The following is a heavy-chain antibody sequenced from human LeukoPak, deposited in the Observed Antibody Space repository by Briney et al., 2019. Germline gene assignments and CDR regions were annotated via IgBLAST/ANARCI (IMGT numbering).Heavy chain of an antibody. Sequence: GRSLRLSCAASGFTFSSYAMHWVRQAPGKGLEWVAFISYDGSNKYYADSVKGRFTISRDNSKNTLYLQMNSLRAEDTAVYYCARDPSNYRLGARGMDVWGQGTTVTV. V-gene: IGHV3-30-3*01. D-gene: IGHD4-11*01. CDR3: ARDPSNYRLGARGMDV. CDR1: GFTFSSYA. J-gene: IGHJ6*02. CDR2: ISYDGSNK.